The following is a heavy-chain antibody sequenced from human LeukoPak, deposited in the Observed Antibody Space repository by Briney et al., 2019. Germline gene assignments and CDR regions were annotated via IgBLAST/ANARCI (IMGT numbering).Heavy chain of an antibody. CDR2: INWNGGST. J-gene: IGHJ6*03. CDR3: ARIVGAISFGYCYMDV. D-gene: IGHD1-26*01. V-gene: IGHV3-20*04. Sequence: GGSLRLSCAASGFTFDDYGMSWVRQAPGKGLEWVSGINWNGGSTGYADSVKGRFTISRDNAKNSLYLQVNSLRAEDTALYYCARIVGAISFGYCYMDVWGKGTTVTVSS. CDR1: GFTFDDYG.